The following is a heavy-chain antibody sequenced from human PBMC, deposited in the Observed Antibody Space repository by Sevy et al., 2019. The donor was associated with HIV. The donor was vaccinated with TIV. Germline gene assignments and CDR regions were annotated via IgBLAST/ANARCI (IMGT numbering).Heavy chain of an antibody. D-gene: IGHD5-12*01. Sequence: GEALKISCKGSGYSFTSYWIGWVRQMPGKGLEWMGIIYPGDSDTRDSPSFQGQVTISADKSISTAYLKWSSLTVSDTAMYYCARLYQGRWLQSGDYFDYWGQGTLVTVSS. J-gene: IGHJ4*02. V-gene: IGHV5-51*01. CDR1: GYSFTSYW. CDR3: ARLYQGRWLQSGDYFDY. CDR2: IYPGDSDT.